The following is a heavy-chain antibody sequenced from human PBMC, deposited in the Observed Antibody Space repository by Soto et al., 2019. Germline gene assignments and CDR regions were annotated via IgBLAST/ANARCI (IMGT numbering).Heavy chain of an antibody. D-gene: IGHD2-15*01. CDR3: AKDPTPSHWWGDY. Sequence: EVQLLESGGGLVQPGGSLRLSCAASGFTFSSYAMSWVRQAPGKGLEWVSAISGSGGSTYYADSVKGRFTISSDNSKNTLYLQMNSLRAEDTAVYYCAKDPTPSHWWGDYWGQGTLVTVSS. J-gene: IGHJ4*02. CDR2: ISGSGGST. V-gene: IGHV3-23*01. CDR1: GFTFSSYA.